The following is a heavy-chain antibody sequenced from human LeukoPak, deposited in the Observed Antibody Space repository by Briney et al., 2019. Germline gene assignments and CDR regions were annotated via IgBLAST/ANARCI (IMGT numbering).Heavy chain of an antibody. Sequence: GESLKISXKTSGSRFNSYWIVWVRQMPGKGLEWMGVIYPGDSDTRYSPSFQGQVTISVDKSISTAYLQWSSLKASDTAIYYCARPGNYYYYMDVWGEGTMVTVSS. J-gene: IGHJ6*03. CDR2: IYPGDSDT. V-gene: IGHV5-51*01. CDR3: ARPGNYYYYMDV. CDR1: GSRFNSYW.